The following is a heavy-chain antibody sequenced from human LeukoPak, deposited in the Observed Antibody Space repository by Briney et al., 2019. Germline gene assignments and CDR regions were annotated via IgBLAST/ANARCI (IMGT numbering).Heavy chain of an antibody. CDR2: IYYSGST. D-gene: IGHD2-2*01. Sequence: SETLSLTCTVSGVSISSSSYYWGGIRQPPGQGLEWNGSIYYSGSTYYKPSLKSRVTISVDTYKDQFSLKLSSVTAADTAVYYCARRYCSSTSCYYYFDYWGQGTLVTVSS. CDR3: ARRYCSSTSCYYYFDY. V-gene: IGHV4-39*01. CDR1: GVSISSSSYY. J-gene: IGHJ4*02.